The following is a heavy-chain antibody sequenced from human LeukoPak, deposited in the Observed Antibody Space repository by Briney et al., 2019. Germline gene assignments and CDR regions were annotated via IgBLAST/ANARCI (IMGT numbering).Heavy chain of an antibody. Sequence: VASVKVSCKASGYTLTGYYMHWVRQAPGQGLEWMGWINPNSGCTNYAQKFQGRVTMTRDTSISTAYMELSRLGSDDTAVYYCARDGASGYLADYWGQGTLVTVSS. J-gene: IGHJ4*02. CDR3: ARDGASGYLADY. CDR1: GYTLTGYY. V-gene: IGHV1-2*02. D-gene: IGHD3-3*01. CDR2: INPNSGCT.